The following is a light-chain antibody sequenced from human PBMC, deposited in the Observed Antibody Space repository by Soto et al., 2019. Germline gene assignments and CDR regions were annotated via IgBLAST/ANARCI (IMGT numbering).Light chain of an antibody. CDR2: GAS. J-gene: IGKJ2*02. Sequence: EIVMTQSPATLSVSPGERDTLSCRASQSVSSNLAWYQQKPGQAPRLLIYGASTRATGIPARFSGSGSGKEFTLTISSLQSEDFAVYYCQQYKNWPPCTFGQGTKLEIK. CDR1: QSVSSN. V-gene: IGKV3-15*01. CDR3: QQYKNWPPCT.